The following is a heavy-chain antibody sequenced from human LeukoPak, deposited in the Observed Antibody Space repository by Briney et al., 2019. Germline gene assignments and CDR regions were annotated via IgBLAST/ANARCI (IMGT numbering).Heavy chain of an antibody. CDR1: GGSISSYY. Sequence: SETLSLTCTVSGGSISSYYWSWIRQPPGKGLEWIGYIYYSGSTNYNPSLKSRVTISVDTSKNQFSLKLSSVTAADTAVYYCARGGANYYGSGSYWGFDLWGRGTLVTVSS. J-gene: IGHJ2*01. CDR2: IYYSGST. CDR3: ARGGANYYGSGSYWGFDL. V-gene: IGHV4-59*01. D-gene: IGHD3-10*01.